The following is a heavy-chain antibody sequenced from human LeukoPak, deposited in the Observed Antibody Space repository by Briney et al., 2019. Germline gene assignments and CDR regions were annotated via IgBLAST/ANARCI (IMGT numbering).Heavy chain of an antibody. Sequence: PGGSLRLSCAASGFTFSSYSMNWVRHAPGKGLEWVSYISSSSSTIYYADSVKGRFTISRDNAKNSLYLQMNSLRAEDTAVYYCAREARAGSTSFDYWGQGTLVTVSS. CDR2: ISSSSSTI. CDR3: AREARAGSTSFDY. J-gene: IGHJ4*02. CDR1: GFTFSSYS. V-gene: IGHV3-48*01. D-gene: IGHD6-19*01.